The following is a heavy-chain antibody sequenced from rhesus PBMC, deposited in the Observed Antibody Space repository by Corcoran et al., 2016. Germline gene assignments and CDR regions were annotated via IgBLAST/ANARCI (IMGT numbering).Heavy chain of an antibody. Sequence: QVQLQESGPGLVKPAETLSLTCAVSGGSASSRNRWSWTSQPPGKGLEWIGDISGSGGSTYSNPSLKSPVTISTDTSTNQFSLKLSSVTAADTAVYYCARDRNSNYFGHWGQGVLVTVSS. V-gene: IGHV4-65*01. CDR3: ARDRNSNYFGH. J-gene: IGHJ4*01. CDR2: ISGSGGST. D-gene: IGHD4-23*01. CDR1: GGSASSRNR.